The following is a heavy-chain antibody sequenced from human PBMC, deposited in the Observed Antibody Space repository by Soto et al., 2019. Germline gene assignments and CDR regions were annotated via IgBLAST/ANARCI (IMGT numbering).Heavy chain of an antibody. J-gene: IGHJ5*02. CDR2: IYWDNDK. D-gene: IGHD1-1*01. V-gene: IGHV2-5*02. Sequence: QITLKESGPALMEPTQTLTLTCSLSGVSLSTRGVGVGWLRQAPGKALGCLAIIYWDNDKRYNPSLKTRLTITKDTSKNQVVLTMTYMEPVDTAIYYCAQRVTYSTNYNVGWFDPWGQGTLVTVSS. CDR1: GVSLSTRGVG. CDR3: AQRVTYSTNYNVGWFDP.